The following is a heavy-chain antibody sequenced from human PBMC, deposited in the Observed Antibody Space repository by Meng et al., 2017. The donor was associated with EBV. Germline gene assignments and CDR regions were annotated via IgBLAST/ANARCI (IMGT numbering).Heavy chain of an antibody. Sequence: HITLKASGPPMVKPTPTLPLTCTFSGFSLSTSGVGVGWIRQPPGKALEWLALIYWDDDKRYSPSLKSRLTITKDTSKNQVVLTMTNMDPVDTATYYCAHSRVGATEFDYWGQGTLVTVSS. D-gene: IGHD1-26*01. CDR2: IYWDDDK. V-gene: IGHV2-5*02. J-gene: IGHJ4*02. CDR3: AHSRVGATEFDY. CDR1: GFSLSTSGVG.